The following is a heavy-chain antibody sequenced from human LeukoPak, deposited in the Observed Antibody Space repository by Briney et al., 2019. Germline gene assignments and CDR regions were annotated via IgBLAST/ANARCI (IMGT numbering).Heavy chain of an antibody. J-gene: IGHJ4*02. CDR1: GGSISSGSYY. CDR2: IYTSGST. D-gene: IGHD4-17*01. CDR3: AREDYGDEKFDY. V-gene: IGHV4-61*02. Sequence: SETLSLTCTVSGGSISSGSYYWSWIRQPAGKGLEWIGRIYTSGSTNYNPSLKSRVTISVDTSKNQFSLKLSSVTAADTAVYYCAREDYGDEKFDYWGQGTLVTVSS.